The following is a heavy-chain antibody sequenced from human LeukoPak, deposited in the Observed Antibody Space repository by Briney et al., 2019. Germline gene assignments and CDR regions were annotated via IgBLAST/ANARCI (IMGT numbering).Heavy chain of an antibody. CDR2: IYYSGST. Sequence: SETLSLTCTVSGGSISSYYWSWIRQPPGKGLEGIGYIYYSGSTNYNPSLKRLLTISVDTSKNQFSLKLSSVTAADTAVYYCARTEYSSSWTFDYWGQGTLVTVYS. D-gene: IGHD6-6*01. CDR1: GGSISSYY. V-gene: IGHV4-59*01. J-gene: IGHJ4*02. CDR3: ARTEYSSSWTFDY.